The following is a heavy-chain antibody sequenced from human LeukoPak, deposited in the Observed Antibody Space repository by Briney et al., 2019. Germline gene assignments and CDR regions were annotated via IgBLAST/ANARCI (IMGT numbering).Heavy chain of an antibody. V-gene: IGHV4-61*01. CDR3: ARHIAAAGTDVFDI. CDR2: IYYSGST. Sequence: SETLSLTCTVSGGSFSSGSYYWSWIRQPPGKGLEWIGYIYYSGSTNYNPSLKSRVTISVDTSKNQFSLKLSSVTAADTAVYFCARHIAAAGTDVFDIWGQGTMVTVSS. J-gene: IGHJ3*02. CDR1: GGSFSSGSYY. D-gene: IGHD6-13*01.